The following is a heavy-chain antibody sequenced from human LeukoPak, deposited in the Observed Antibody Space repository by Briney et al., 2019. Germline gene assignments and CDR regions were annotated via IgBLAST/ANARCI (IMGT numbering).Heavy chain of an antibody. J-gene: IGHJ4*02. D-gene: IGHD3-22*01. V-gene: IGHV4-59*08. CDR2: IYYSGST. CDR1: GGSISSYY. CDR3: ARGGDDSSGYVYYFDY. Sequence: PSETLSLTCTVSGGSISSYYWSWIRQPPGKGLEWIGYIYYSGSTNYNPSLKSRVTTSVDTSKNQFSLKLSSVTAADTAVYYCARGGDDSSGYVYYFDYWGQGTLVTVSS.